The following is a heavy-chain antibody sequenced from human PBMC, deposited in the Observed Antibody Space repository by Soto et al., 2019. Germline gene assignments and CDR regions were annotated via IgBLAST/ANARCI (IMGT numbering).Heavy chain of an antibody. J-gene: IGHJ6*02. CDR3: ASRYYYDSSGYMSRPYCYGMDV. CDR2: IIPIFGTA. D-gene: IGHD3-22*01. V-gene: IGHV1-69*13. Sequence: SVKVSCKASGGTFSSYAISWVRQAPGQGLEWMGGIIPIFGTANYAQKFQGRVTITADESTSTAYMELSSLRSEDTAVYYCASRYYYDSSGYMSRPYCYGMDVWGQGTTVTVSS. CDR1: GGTFSSYA.